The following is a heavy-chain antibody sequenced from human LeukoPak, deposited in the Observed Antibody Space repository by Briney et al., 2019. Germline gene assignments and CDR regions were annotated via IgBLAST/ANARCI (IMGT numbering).Heavy chain of an antibody. CDR1: GYTFTSYG. J-gene: IGHJ4*02. Sequence: GASVKVSCKASGYTFTSYGISWVRLAPGQGLEWLGWISTYNGDTNYAQKLQGRVTMTTDTSTSTAYMELGSLRSDDTAVYYCAREGLGELTLDYWGQGTLVTVSS. CDR2: ISTYNGDT. V-gene: IGHV1-18*01. CDR3: AREGLGELTLDY. D-gene: IGHD3-16*01.